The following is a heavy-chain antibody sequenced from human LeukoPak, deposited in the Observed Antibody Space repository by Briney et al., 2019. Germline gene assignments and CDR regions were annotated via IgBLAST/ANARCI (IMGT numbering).Heavy chain of an antibody. CDR3: ARSQNVLLWFGELSPFDY. D-gene: IGHD3-10*01. CDR2: IYYSGST. V-gene: IGHV4-39*07. J-gene: IGHJ4*02. Sequence: PSETLSLTCTVSGGSVSSSTYYWDWIRQPPGKGLEWIGSIYYSGSTYYNPSLKSRVTISVDTSKNQFSLKLSSVTAADTAVYYCARSQNVLLWFGELSPFDYWGQGTLVTVSS. CDR1: GGSVSSSTYY.